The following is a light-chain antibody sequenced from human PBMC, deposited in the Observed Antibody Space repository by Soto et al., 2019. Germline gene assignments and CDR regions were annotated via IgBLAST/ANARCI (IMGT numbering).Light chain of an antibody. V-gene: IGLV2-8*01. CDR2: EVS. CDR1: SSDVGGYKY. CDR3: SSYAGSILGV. J-gene: IGLJ7*01. Sequence: QSVLTQPPSASGSPGQSVTISCTGTSSDVGGYKYVSWYQQHPGKAPKLMIYEVSKRPSGVPDRFSGAKSGNTASLTVSGIQAEDEADYYCSSYAGSILGVFGGGTQLTVL.